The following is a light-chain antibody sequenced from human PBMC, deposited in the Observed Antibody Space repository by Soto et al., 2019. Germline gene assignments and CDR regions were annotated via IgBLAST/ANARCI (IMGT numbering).Light chain of an antibody. J-gene: IGKJ2*01. V-gene: IGKV3-15*01. CDR3: QHYNNWPHT. Sequence: ERVMTQSPATLSVSPGERATLSCRASESVSSHLAWYQQKPGLAPRLLIYGASTRATGVPARFIGSGSGTEFTLTISSLQYEDFDIYYCQHYNNWPHTFGQGTKVDIK. CDR1: ESVSSH. CDR2: GAS.